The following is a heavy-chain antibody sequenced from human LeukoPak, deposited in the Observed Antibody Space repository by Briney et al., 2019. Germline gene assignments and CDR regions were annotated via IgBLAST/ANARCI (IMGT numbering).Heavy chain of an antibody. J-gene: IGHJ6*02. Sequence: PGGSLRLSCAASGFTFSSYGMHWVHQAPGKGLEWVAVIWYDGSNKYYADSVKGRFTISRDNSKNTLYLQMNSLRAEDTAVYYCARGPQYLNYYYGMDVWGQGTTVTVSS. CDR2: IWYDGSNK. CDR1: GFTFSSYG. D-gene: IGHD4-11*01. V-gene: IGHV3-33*01. CDR3: ARGPQYLNYYYGMDV.